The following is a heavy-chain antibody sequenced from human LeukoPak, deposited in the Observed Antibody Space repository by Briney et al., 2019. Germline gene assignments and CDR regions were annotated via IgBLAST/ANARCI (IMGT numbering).Heavy chain of an antibody. D-gene: IGHD6-19*01. V-gene: IGHV3-20*04. CDR2: INWNGGST. J-gene: IGHJ3*01. CDR1: GFTFGDYA. CDR3: ARGGGFRAAVAGPFDL. Sequence: PGGSLRLSCTASGFTFGDYAMSWVRQAPGKGLEWVSGINWNGGSTRYADSVKGRFTISRDKAKNSLYLQMNSLRAEDTALYYCARGGGFRAAVAGPFDLWDQGTMVTVSS.